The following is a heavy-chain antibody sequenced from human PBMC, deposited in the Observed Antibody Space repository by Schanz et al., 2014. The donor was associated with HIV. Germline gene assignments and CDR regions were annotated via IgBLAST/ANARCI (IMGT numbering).Heavy chain of an antibody. J-gene: IGHJ6*02. CDR3: AKDGGSRGRRRGMDV. D-gene: IGHD3-10*01. Sequence: QGQLVESGGGVVQPGKSLRLSCAASGFTFNTYGMHWVRQAPGKGLEWVALKSYDGINKYYGDSGKGRFTISRDNSKNTVYLQMNSLRAEDMAIYHCAKDGGSRGRRRGMDVWGQGTTVTVSS. CDR1: GFTFNTYG. V-gene: IGHV3-30*18. CDR2: KSYDGINK.